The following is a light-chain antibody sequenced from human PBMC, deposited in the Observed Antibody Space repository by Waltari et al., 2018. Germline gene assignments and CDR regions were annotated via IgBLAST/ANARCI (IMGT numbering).Light chain of an antibody. V-gene: IGKV3-11*01. J-gene: IGKJ4*01. CDR3: QQRNKWPVT. CDR1: QNVANY. Sequence: DIVLTQPPATLSLSPGERATLSCRASQNVANYLAWYQQKPCQAPRLLIYEVSNRATDIPARFSVSGFATDVTLTISDLKPEDIAVYYCQQRNKWPVTFGGGTKVEIK. CDR2: EVS.